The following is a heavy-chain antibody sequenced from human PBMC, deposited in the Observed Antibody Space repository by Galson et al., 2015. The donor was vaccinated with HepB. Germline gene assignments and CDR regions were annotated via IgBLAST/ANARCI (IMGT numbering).Heavy chain of an antibody. Sequence: QSGAEVKKPGESLKISCKASGYSFVNYWIGWVRQKPGKGLDWIGIIYPSDSETKYSPSFEGQVTISVDQSTTTAYLQWSSLKASDTGLYFCARLGSGSRPALWFDPWGQGTQVTVSS. V-gene: IGHV5-51*03. CDR3: ARLGSGSRPALWFDP. CDR1: GYSFVNYW. CDR2: IYPSDSET. D-gene: IGHD3-10*01. J-gene: IGHJ5*02.